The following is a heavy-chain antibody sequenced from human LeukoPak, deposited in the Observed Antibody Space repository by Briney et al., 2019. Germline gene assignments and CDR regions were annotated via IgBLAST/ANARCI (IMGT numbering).Heavy chain of an antibody. CDR1: GFTFNSYA. Sequence: PGGSLRLSCAASGFTFNSYAMSWVRQAPGKGLEWVSAISGNGGRTYYADSVNGRFTTSRDNSKNTLNLQMHRLRVEDTAVYYCTRVMWDSSGYPIDYWGQGSLVTVSS. D-gene: IGHD3-22*01. J-gene: IGHJ4*02. V-gene: IGHV3-23*01. CDR3: TRVMWDSSGYPIDY. CDR2: ISGNGGRT.